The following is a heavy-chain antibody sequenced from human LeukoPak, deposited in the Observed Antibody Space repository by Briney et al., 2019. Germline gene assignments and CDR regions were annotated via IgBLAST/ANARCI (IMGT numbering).Heavy chain of an antibody. CDR3: ARGPYGDYVSPLDY. CDR2: IYHSGST. CDR1: SASISSSNW. V-gene: IGHV4-4*02. D-gene: IGHD4-17*01. Sequence: SGALSLTCAVSSASISSSNWWSWIRQRPGKGLEWIGEIYHSGSTNYNPSLKSRVTISVDKSKNQFSLKLSSVTAADTAVYYCARGPYGDYVSPLDYWGQGTQVTVSS. J-gene: IGHJ4*02.